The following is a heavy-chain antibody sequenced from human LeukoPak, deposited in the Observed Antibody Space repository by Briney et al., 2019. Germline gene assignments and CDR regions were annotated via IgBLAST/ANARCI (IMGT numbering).Heavy chain of an antibody. CDR1: GGSIGSYY. V-gene: IGHV4-59*01. J-gene: IGHJ4*02. CDR2: IYYTGST. D-gene: IGHD6-25*01. Sequence: SETLSLTCTVSGGSIGSYYWSWIRQPPGKGLEWIGYIYYTGSTYYNPSLKSRVTISVDTSKNQFSLKLSSVTAADTAVYYCAREDNSGWFDYWGQGTLVTVSS. CDR3: AREDNSGWFDY.